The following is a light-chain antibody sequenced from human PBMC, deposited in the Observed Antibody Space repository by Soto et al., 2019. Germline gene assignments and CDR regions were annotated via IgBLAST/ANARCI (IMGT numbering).Light chain of an antibody. CDR3: CSFAGSSILV. CDR1: SNNVGTYNL. Sequence: QSALTQPASVSGSPGQSITISCTGTSNNVGTYNLVSWYQHHPGKAPKLMIYEVTKRPSGISNRFSGSKSGNTASLTISGLQAEDEADYYCCSFAGSSILVFCGGTKVTVL. V-gene: IGLV2-23*02. CDR2: EVT. J-gene: IGLJ3*02.